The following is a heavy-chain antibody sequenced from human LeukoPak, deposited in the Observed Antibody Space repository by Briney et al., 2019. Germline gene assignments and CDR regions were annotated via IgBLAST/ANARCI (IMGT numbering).Heavy chain of an antibody. CDR2: IPYDGSNK. CDR3: AKNRIPTAITPDS. D-gene: IGHD2-2*02. CDR1: GFSFNTYG. V-gene: IGHV3-30*18. J-gene: IGHJ5*01. Sequence: GGSLRLSCAASGFSFNTYGMQWVRQAPGKGLEWVAVIPYDGSNKYYADSVKGRFTISRDNSKNTLYLQMNSLRAEDTAVYYCAKNRIPTAITPDSWGQGTLVTVSS.